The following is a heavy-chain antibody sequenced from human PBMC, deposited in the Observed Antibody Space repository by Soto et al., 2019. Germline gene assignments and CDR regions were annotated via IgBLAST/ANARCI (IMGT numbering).Heavy chain of an antibody. CDR3: AKSGCSSTSCYFPIDY. Sequence: GGSLRLSCAASGFTFSNYAMSWVRQAPGKGLEWVSAISGSGGSTYYTDSVKGRFTISRDNSKSTRYPQMNSLRAEDTEVYYCAKSGCSSTSCYFPIDYWGQGTLVTVSS. D-gene: IGHD2-2*01. CDR1: GFTFSNYA. CDR2: ISGSGGST. J-gene: IGHJ4*02. V-gene: IGHV3-23*01.